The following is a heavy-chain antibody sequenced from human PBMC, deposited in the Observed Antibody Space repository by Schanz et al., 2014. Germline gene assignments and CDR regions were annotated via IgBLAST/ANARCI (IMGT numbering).Heavy chain of an antibody. D-gene: IGHD4-17*01. J-gene: IGHJ4*02. Sequence: QVQLQESGPGLVKPSETLSLTCTVSGGSISTYYWSWIRQPPGKGLEWIGYIYYTGHTYYNPSLRGGVPRAVDTSKPHFSWKMFSGTAADTAVYYCARRLRGFDYWGQGTLVTVSS. CDR3: ARRLRGFDY. CDR2: IYYTGHT. CDR1: GGSISTYY. V-gene: IGHV4-59*08.